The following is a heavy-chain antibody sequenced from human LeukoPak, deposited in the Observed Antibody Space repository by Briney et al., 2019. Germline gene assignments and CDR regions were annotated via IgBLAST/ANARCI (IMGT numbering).Heavy chain of an antibody. CDR3: PKEPYRTPQWPEG. V-gene: IGHV3-23*05. Sequence: GGSLRHSRVASRFTSSSYALSWVRQAPGKGPEWVSGIRSSGKSTYYADSVKGGSTISRDNSKKTLYLSINRLRDEGTAVYYSPKEPYRTPQWPEGWGQGTLVTVSS. CDR1: RFTSSSYA. J-gene: IGHJ1*01. CDR2: IRSSGKST. D-gene: IGHD6-19*01.